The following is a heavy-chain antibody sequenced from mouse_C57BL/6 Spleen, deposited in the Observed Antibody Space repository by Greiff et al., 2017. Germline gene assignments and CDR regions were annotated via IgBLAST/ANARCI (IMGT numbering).Heavy chain of an antibody. V-gene: IGHV1-82*01. J-gene: IGHJ2*01. CDR1: GYAFRSSW. CDR2: IYPGDGDT. CDR3: ARSGYDDGGY. Sequence: QVQLQQSGPELVKPGASVKISCKASGYAFRSSWMNWVKQRPGKGLEWIGRIYPGDGDTNYNGKFKGKATLTADKSSSTAYMQLSSLTSEDSAVYFCARSGYDDGGYWGPGTTLTVSS. D-gene: IGHD2-4*01.